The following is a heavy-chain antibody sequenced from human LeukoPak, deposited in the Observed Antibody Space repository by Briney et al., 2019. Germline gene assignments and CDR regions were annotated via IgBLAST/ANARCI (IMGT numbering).Heavy chain of an antibody. J-gene: IGHJ4*02. Sequence: ASVTVSCKASGGTFSSYTISWVRQAPGQGLEWMGRIIPILGIANYAQRFQGRVTITADKSTSTAYMELSSLRSEDTAVYYCARAGNYYDSSGHPFSFDYWGQGTLVTVSS. CDR3: ARAGNYYDSSGHPFSFDY. CDR2: IIPILGIA. D-gene: IGHD3-22*01. CDR1: GGTFSSYT. V-gene: IGHV1-69*10.